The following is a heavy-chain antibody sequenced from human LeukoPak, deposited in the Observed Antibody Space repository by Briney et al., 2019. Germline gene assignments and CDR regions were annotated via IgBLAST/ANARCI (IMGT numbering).Heavy chain of an antibody. CDR3: ARGGPGLVIATSSSLDK. CDR1: GFTVTSSY. D-gene: IGHD6-6*01. J-gene: IGHJ1*01. V-gene: IGHV3-66*02. Sequence: GSLRLSCAASGFTVTSSYMSWVRQAPGKGLEGVSVVYTGGSTYYADSVKGRFTISRDNSKNTLYLQMNSLRAEDTAVYYCARGGPGLVIATSSSLDKWGQGALVTVSS. CDR2: VYTGGST.